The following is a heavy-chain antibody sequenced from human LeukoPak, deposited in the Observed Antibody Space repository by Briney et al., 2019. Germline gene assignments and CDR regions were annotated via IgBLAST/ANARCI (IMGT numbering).Heavy chain of an antibody. CDR1: GGSFSGYY. Sequence: SETLSLTCAVYGGSFSGYYWSWIRQPPGKGLERIGEINHSGSTNYNPSLKSRVTISVDTSKNQFSLKLSSVTAADTAVYYCARRGRFLEWLLSAYYYYYYMDVWGKGTTVTVSS. CDR2: INHSGST. CDR3: ARRGRFLEWLLSAYYYYYYMDV. V-gene: IGHV4-34*01. J-gene: IGHJ6*03. D-gene: IGHD3-3*01.